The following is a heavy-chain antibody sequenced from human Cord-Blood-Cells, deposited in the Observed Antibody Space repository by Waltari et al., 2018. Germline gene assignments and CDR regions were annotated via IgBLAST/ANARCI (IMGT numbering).Heavy chain of an antibody. CDR2: IYYSGST. CDR3: ARSLPYYYDSSGYPVY. V-gene: IGHV4-39*01. J-gene: IGHJ4*02. CDR1: AGSISPISYY. Sequence: QLQLQESGPGLVKPSETLSLTCTVSAGSISPISYYWAWLRQPPGKGLDWIGSIYYSGSTYYNPSLKSRVTISVDTSKNQFSLKLSSVTAADTAVYYCARSLPYYYDSSGYPVYWGQGTLVTVSS. D-gene: IGHD3-22*01.